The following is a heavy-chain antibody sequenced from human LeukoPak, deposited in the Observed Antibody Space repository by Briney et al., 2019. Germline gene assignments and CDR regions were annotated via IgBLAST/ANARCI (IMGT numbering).Heavy chain of an antibody. J-gene: IGHJ4*02. CDR2: INPNSGGT. CDR1: GFTFTAYH. Sequence: GASVKVSCKASGFTFTAYHMHWVRQAPGQGLEWMGWINPNSGGTNYAQKFQGRVTVTRDTSISTAYMELNRLTSDDTAVYYCARVLGSGSFYAYWGQGTLVTVSS. D-gene: IGHD3-10*01. V-gene: IGHV1-2*02. CDR3: ARVLGSGSFYAY.